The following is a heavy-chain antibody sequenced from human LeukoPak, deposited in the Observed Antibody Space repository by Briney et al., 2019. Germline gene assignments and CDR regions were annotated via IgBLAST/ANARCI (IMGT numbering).Heavy chain of an antibody. V-gene: IGHV3-30*02. CDR2: IRYDGSNK. J-gene: IGHJ6*03. CDR3: AKGGVYEAQYYYYYLDV. D-gene: IGHD5/OR15-5a*01. Sequence: GGSLRLSCAASGFTFSSYGMHWVRQAPGKGLEWVAFIRYDGSNKYYADSVKGRFTISRDNSKNTLDLQMKSLRAEDTAVYYCAKGGVYEAQYYYYYLDVWGKGTTVTISS. CDR1: GFTFSSYG.